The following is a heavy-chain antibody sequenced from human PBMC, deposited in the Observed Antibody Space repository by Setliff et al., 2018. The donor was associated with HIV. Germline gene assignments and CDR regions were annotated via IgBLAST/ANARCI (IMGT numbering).Heavy chain of an antibody. J-gene: IGHJ3*01. D-gene: IGHD2-2*01. CDR3: ARHNCGTTACYGVVV. CDR1: GPSINIHY. V-gene: IGHV4-59*11. CDR2: IYSTGTT. Sequence: SETLSLTCTVSGPSINIHYWSWIRQSPGKAFEWIGYIYSTGTTHYNPSLKSRVTMSVDTSKSHVSLKLSSVTAADTAVYYCARHNCGTTACYGVVVWGQGTMVTVSS.